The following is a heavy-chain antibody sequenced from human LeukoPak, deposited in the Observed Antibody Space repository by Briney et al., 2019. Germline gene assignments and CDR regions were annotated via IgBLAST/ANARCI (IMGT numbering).Heavy chain of an antibody. Sequence: ASVKVSCKASGGTFSSYAISWVRQAPGQGLEWMGLINPTGGSTGYAQKSQGRVTMTRDMSTSTDYMELSSLRSEDTAIYYCARDNSVGDNAWWFDPWGQGTLVTVSS. J-gene: IGHJ5*02. D-gene: IGHD1-26*01. CDR3: ARDNSVGDNAWWFDP. CDR2: INPTGGST. V-gene: IGHV1-46*01. CDR1: GGTFSSYA.